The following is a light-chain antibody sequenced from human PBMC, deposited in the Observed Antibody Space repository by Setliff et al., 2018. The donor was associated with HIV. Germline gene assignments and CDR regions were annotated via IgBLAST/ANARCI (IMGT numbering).Light chain of an antibody. CDR1: SNNIGGYES. J-gene: IGLJ3*02. CDR2: DFT. Sequence: SVLAQPASVSGSPGQSISISCTGSSNNIGGYESISWYQEHPGKAPRLIMFDFTKRPSGVSDRFSGSKSDNTASLTISGLQAEDESNYYCCSYVENSRVFGGGTK. V-gene: IGLV2-23*02. CDR3: CSYVENSRV.